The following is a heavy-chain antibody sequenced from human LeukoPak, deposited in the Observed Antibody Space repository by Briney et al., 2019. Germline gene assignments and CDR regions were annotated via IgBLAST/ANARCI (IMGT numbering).Heavy chain of an antibody. CDR2: ISSSSSTI. CDR3: ASTDRADY. Sequence: PGGSLRLSCAASGFTFSSYSMTWVRQAPGKGLEWVSYISSSSSTIYYADSVKGRFTISRDNAKNSLYLQMNSLRAEDTAVYYCASTDRADYWGQGTLVTVSS. CDR1: GFTFSSYS. V-gene: IGHV3-48*01. J-gene: IGHJ4*02. D-gene: IGHD1-14*01.